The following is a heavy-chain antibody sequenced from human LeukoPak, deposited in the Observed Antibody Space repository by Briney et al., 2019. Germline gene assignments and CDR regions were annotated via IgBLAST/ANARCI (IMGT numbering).Heavy chain of an antibody. Sequence: SGGSLRLSCAASGFTFSSYGMPWVRQAPDKGLEWVAVISYDGSNKYYADSVKGRFTISRDNSKNTLYLQMNSLRAEDTAVYYCAKADGSGSHFDYWGQGTLVTVSS. CDR3: AKADGSGSHFDY. D-gene: IGHD3-10*01. CDR2: ISYDGSNK. V-gene: IGHV3-30*18. J-gene: IGHJ4*02. CDR1: GFTFSSYG.